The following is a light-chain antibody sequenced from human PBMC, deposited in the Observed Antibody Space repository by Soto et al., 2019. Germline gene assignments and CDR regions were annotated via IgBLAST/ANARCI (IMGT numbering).Light chain of an antibody. J-gene: IGLJ3*02. CDR2: VYSDGSH. V-gene: IGLV4-69*01. CDR1: TGHSNYA. Sequence: VLTQSPSASGSLGASVTLTCTLSTGHSNYAIAWHQQQPEKGPRYLIKVYSDGSHIKGDGIPGRFSGSSSGAERYLTISSRQSEDEADYYCQTWGPGFRVFGGGTKLTVL. CDR3: QTWGPGFRV.